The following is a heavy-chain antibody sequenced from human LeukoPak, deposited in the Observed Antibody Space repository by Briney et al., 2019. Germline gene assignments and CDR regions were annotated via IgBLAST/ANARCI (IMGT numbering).Heavy chain of an antibody. D-gene: IGHD3-22*01. CDR1: GITLSNYG. CDR3: AKRGVVIRVILVGFHKEAYYFDS. J-gene: IGHJ4*02. V-gene: IGHV3-23*01. Sequence: GGSLRLSCAVSGITLSNYGMSWVRQAPGKGLEWVAGISDSGGSTNYADSVKGRFTISRDNPKNTPYLQMNSLRAEDTAVYFCAKRGVVIRVILVGFHKEAYYFDSWGQGALVTVSS. CDR2: ISDSGGST.